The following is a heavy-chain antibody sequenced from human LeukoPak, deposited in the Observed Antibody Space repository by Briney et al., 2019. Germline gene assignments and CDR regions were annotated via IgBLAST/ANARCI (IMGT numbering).Heavy chain of an antibody. CDR1: GGTFSSYA. CDR3: ARDPPGDSSGADY. CDR2: IIPIFGIA. V-gene: IGHV1-69*04. Sequence: SVKVSCKASGGTFSSYAISWVRQAPGQGLEWMGRIIPIFGIANYAQKFQGRVTITAGKSTSTAYMELSSLRSEDTTVYYCARDPPGDSSGADYWGQGTLVTVSS. J-gene: IGHJ4*02. D-gene: IGHD3-22*01.